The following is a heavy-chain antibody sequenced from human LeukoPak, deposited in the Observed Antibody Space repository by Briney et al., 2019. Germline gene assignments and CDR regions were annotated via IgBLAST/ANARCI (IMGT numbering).Heavy chain of an antibody. D-gene: IGHD4-17*01. CDR1: GFTFYDYG. J-gene: IGHJ4*02. V-gene: IGHV3-20*04. Sequence: GGSPRRSCAASGFTFYDYGMSWVRQAPGKGLVWGSGINWNGGSTGYADAVKGRFTVSRDNAKNSLYLQMNSLRAEDTALYYCARVSQSYDYGDYEDYWGQGTLVTVSS. CDR3: ARVSQSYDYGDYEDY. CDR2: INWNGGST.